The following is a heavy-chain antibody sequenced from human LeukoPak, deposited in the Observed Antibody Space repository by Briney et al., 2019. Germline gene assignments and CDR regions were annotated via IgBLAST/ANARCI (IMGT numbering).Heavy chain of an antibody. V-gene: IGHV3-30*03. D-gene: IGHD6-13*01. CDR3: ARVGLSAGTPYYFDY. Sequence: GGSLRLSCAASGFTFSSYGMHWVRQAPGKGLEWVAVISYDGSNKYYADSVKGRFTISRDNSKNTLYLQMNSLRAEDTAVYYCARVGLSAGTPYYFDYWGQGTLVTVSS. CDR2: ISYDGSNK. J-gene: IGHJ4*02. CDR1: GFTFSSYG.